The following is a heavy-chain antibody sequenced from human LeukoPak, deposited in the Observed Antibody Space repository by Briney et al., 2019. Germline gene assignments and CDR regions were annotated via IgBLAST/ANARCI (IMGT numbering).Heavy chain of an antibody. CDR3: ARLRWLPGGDAFDI. J-gene: IGHJ3*02. V-gene: IGHV4-61*02. CDR2: ISSSGST. D-gene: IGHD5-24*01. Sequence: PSQTLSLTCTVSGDSISSGDYYWSWIRQPAGKGLEWIGRISSSGSTNYNPSLKSRVTISVDTSKNQFSLKLSSVTAADTAVYYCARLRWLPGGDAFDIWGQGTMVTVSS. CDR1: GDSISSGDYY.